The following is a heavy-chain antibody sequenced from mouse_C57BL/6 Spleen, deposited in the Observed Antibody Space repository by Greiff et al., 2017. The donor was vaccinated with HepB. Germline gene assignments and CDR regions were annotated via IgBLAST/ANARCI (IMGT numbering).Heavy chain of an antibody. J-gene: IGHJ1*03. Sequence: EVKLEESEGGLVQPGSSMKLSCTASGFTFSDYYMAWVRQVPEKGLEWVANINYDGSSTYYLDSLKSRFIISRDNAKNILYLQMSSLKSEDTATYYCARDGYYEWYFDVWGTGTTVTVSS. CDR3: ARDGYYEWYFDV. CDR1: GFTFSDYY. V-gene: IGHV5-16*01. D-gene: IGHD2-3*01. CDR2: INYDGSST.